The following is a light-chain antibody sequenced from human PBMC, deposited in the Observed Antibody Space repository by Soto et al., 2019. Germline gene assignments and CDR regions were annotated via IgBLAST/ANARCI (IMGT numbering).Light chain of an antibody. Sequence: EIVLTQYPATLSFAPGERATLSRVASQSVSSYLAWYQQKPGQAPRLLIFDTSNRATGIPARFSGSGSGTDFTLTISGLEPEDFAVYYCQQRTNRPPITFGQGTRLEIK. CDR2: DTS. CDR1: QSVSSY. J-gene: IGKJ5*01. V-gene: IGKV3-11*01. CDR3: QQRTNRPPIT.